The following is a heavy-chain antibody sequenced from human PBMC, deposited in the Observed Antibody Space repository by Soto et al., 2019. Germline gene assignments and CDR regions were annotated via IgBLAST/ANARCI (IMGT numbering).Heavy chain of an antibody. J-gene: IGHJ4*02. V-gene: IGHV3-23*01. D-gene: IGHD2-2*01. CDR1: GFTFSRYV. CDR2: SSGSAGST. Sequence: GGSLRLSCAASGFTFSRYVMSWVRQAPGKGLEWVSGSSGSAGSTYYAESVKGRFTISRDNSKNTLYLQMKSLRAEDTAVYYCAKVSGDQLLSTFDFWGQGTLVTVSS. CDR3: AKVSGDQLLSTFDF.